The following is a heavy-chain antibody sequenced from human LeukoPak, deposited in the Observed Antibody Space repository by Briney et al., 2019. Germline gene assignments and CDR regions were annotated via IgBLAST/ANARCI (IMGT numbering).Heavy chain of an antibody. D-gene: IGHD2-15*01. CDR3: ARDPPGGRHIDY. CDR2: ISAYNGNT. V-gene: IGHV1-18*01. CDR1: GYTFTSYE. J-gene: IGHJ4*02. Sequence: ASVKVSCKASGYTFTSYEINWVRQAPGQGLEWMGWISAYNGNTNYAQKLQGRVTMTTDTSTSTAYMELRSLRSDDTAVYYCARDPPGGRHIDYWGQGTLVTVSS.